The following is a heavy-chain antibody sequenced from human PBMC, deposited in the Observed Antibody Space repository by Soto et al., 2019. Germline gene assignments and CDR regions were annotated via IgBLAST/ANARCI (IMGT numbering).Heavy chain of an antibody. CDR1: GFSLSNYA. D-gene: IGHD2-2*01. Sequence: EVQLLESGGDLVQPGGSLRLSCAASGFSLSNYAMTWVRQAPGKGLEWVSGITGSADKTYYADSVKGRVIISRDNSNNTLYLQMNSLRAEDTALYYCARDCSSSSCSVWHYWGQGTLVTVSS. CDR2: ITGSADKT. J-gene: IGHJ4*02. V-gene: IGHV3-23*01. CDR3: ARDCSSSSCSVWHY.